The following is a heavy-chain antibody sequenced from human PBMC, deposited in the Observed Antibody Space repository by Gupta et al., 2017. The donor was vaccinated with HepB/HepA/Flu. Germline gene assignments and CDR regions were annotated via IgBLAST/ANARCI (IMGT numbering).Heavy chain of an antibody. Sequence: VAWLRQAPGKGLEWVASVKSDGSERYYVDSVKGRFIISRDNAKNSLFLQMNSLRVEDTAVYYCARFASNPSDWGQGALVTVSS. CDR3: ARFASNPSD. V-gene: IGHV3-7*01. J-gene: IGHJ1*01. CDR2: VKSDGSER. D-gene: IGHD2-8*01.